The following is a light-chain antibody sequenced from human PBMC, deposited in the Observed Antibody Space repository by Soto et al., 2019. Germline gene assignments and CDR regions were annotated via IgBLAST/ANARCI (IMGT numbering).Light chain of an antibody. CDR3: CSYAGSQV. Sequence: QSALTQPASVSGSPGQSITISCTGSSSDVGYYIFVSWYQQHPGKAPKLMIYDVNNRPTGVSNRFSGSKSGNTASLTISGLQAEDEADYYCCSYAGSQVFGGGTKLTVL. CDR1: SSDVGYYIF. V-gene: IGLV2-14*01. CDR2: DVN. J-gene: IGLJ2*01.